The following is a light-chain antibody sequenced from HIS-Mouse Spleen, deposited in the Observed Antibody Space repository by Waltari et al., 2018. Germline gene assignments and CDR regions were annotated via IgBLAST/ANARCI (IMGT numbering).Light chain of an antibody. V-gene: IGLV2-11*01. CDR3: CSYAGSYTFV. J-gene: IGLJ2*01. Sequence: QSALTQPRSVSGSPGQSVTISCTGTSRDLGGYNYVSWYQQHPGNAPKLMIYDVSKRPSGVPDRFSGSKSGNTASLTISGLQAEDEADYYCCSYAGSYTFVFGGGTKLTVL. CDR1: SRDLGGYNY. CDR2: DVS.